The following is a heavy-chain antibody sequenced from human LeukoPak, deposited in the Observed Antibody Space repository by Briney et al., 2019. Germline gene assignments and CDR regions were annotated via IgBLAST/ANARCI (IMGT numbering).Heavy chain of an antibody. CDR1: GYSFTSYW. J-gene: IGHJ4*02. CDR3: ARRPNIAAARVVYFDY. Sequence: GESLKISCKGSGYSFTSYWIGWVRQMPGKGLEWMGVIYPGDSDTRYSPSFQGQVTISADKSISTAYLQWSSLKASDTAMYYCARRPNIAAARVVYFDYWGQGTLVTVSS. V-gene: IGHV5-51*01. D-gene: IGHD6-13*01. CDR2: IYPGDSDT.